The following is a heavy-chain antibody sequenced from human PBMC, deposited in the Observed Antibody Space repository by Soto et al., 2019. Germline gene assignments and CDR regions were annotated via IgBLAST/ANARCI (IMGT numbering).Heavy chain of an antibody. D-gene: IGHD4-17*01. V-gene: IGHV3-30*04. CDR3: VRDPVPGAPDYYDY. CDR2: IGHDGINK. Sequence: QVQLVESGGGVVQPGRSLRLSCAASGFVFGNYAMHWVRQAPGKGPEWMTVIGHDGINKYYADSVRGRFTISRDDSKNTLYLQMNSLRVEDSAVYYCVRDPVPGAPDYYDYWGQGTLVTVSS. CDR1: GFVFGNYA. J-gene: IGHJ4*02.